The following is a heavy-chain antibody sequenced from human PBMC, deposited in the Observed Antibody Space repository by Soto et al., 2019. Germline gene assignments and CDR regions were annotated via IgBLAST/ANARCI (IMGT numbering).Heavy chain of an antibody. D-gene: IGHD3-10*01. V-gene: IGHV3-21*04. Sequence: PGGSLRLSCAASGFTFSSYSMNWVRQAPGKGLEWVSSISSSSSYIYYADSVKGRFTISRDNAKNSLYLQMNSLTAEDSAMYFCARGSTDSYPGSRIFDFWGRGTLVTVSS. CDR2: ISSSSSYI. J-gene: IGHJ4*02. CDR3: ARGSTDSYPGSRIFDF. CDR1: GFTFSSYS.